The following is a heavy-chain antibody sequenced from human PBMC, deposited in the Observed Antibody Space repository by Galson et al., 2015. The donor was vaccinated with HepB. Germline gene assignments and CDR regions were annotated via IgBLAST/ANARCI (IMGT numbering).Heavy chain of an antibody. V-gene: IGHV3-15*01. CDR3: TYRDDSSGHYYEYHH. J-gene: IGHJ1*01. CDR1: GFIFTNAW. CDR2: FKTKADGGTT. Sequence: SLRLSCAASGFIFTNAWMSWVRQAPGKGPEWVGRFKTKADGGTTDYAAPVKGRFTVSRDDSKNTFYLQMNSLKTEDTAVYYCTYRDDSSGHYYEYHHWGQGTLVTVSS. D-gene: IGHD3-22*01.